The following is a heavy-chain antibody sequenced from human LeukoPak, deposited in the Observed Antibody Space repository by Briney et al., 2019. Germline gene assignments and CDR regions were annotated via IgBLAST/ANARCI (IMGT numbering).Heavy chain of an antibody. J-gene: IGHJ4*02. CDR3: ARGPDYGARLDYFDY. D-gene: IGHD4-17*01. V-gene: IGHV3-7*01. Sequence: PGGSLRLSCAASGFTFSRHWMSWVRQAPGKGLEGVANIKQDGSQDYVDSVKGRFIISRDNAKNSLYLQMNSLRAEDTAVYPCARGPDYGARLDYFDYWGQGTLVTVSS. CDR1: GFTFSRHW. CDR2: IKQDGSQ.